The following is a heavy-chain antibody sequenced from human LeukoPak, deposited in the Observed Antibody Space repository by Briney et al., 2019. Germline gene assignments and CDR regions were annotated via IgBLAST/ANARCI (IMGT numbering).Heavy chain of an antibody. CDR1: GFTFSTYS. CDR3: ARTGTIQLDY. J-gene: IGHJ4*02. CDR2: ISDSSAM. V-gene: IGHV3-48*01. Sequence: GGSLRLSCAASGFTFSTYSMKWVRQAPGKGLEWVSYISDSSAMYYADSVRGRFTISRENDKNSLFLQMNSLRAEDTAVYYCARTGTIQLDYWGQGTLVTVSS. D-gene: IGHD1-1*01.